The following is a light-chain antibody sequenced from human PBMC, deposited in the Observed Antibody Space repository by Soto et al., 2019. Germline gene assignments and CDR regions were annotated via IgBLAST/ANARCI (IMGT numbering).Light chain of an antibody. CDR3: QQYDNWPPRLT. Sequence: EIVMTQSPATLSVSPGESVTLSCRASQSVSSYVAWYQQKPGQAPRLLIYDVSKKATGDPAKFSGSGSGTEFSLTISSLQSEGCAVYYCQQYDNWPPRLTFGGGTKVEIK. J-gene: IGKJ4*01. CDR1: QSVSSY. V-gene: IGKV3D-15*01. CDR2: DVS.